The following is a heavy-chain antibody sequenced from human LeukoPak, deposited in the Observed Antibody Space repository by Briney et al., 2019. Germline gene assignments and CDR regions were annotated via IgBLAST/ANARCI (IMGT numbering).Heavy chain of an antibody. CDR3: ARVSSSSSFDY. V-gene: IGHV4-39*07. CDR2: IYYSGST. J-gene: IGHJ4*02. CDR1: GGSISGSSYY. D-gene: IGHD6-6*01. Sequence: SETLSLTCTVSGGSISGSSYYWGWIRQPPGKGLEWIGSIYYSGSTYYNPSLKSRVTISVDTPKNQFSLKLTSVTAADTAIYFCARVSSSSSFDYWGQGTLVTVSS.